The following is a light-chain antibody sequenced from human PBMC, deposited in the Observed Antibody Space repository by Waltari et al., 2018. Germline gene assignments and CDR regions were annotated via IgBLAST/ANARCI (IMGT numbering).Light chain of an antibody. J-gene: IGLJ2*01. Sequence: QSALTQPASVSGSPGQSITISCSGVGSAVGASDSVSGHQHHPRKPPQLVIYDVTHPPSGVSDRCSASKSANTASLTISRLQPEDEADYFCSSQTLDGLVLFGGGTRLTVL. CDR3: SSQTLDGLVL. CDR2: DVT. V-gene: IGLV2-14*03. CDR1: GSAVGASDS.